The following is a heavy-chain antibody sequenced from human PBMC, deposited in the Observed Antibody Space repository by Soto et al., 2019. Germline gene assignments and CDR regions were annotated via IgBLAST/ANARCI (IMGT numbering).Heavy chain of an antibody. CDR3: AREAGVSNIADVVLDP. Sequence: ASVKVSCKNSGYFFNDYHMHWVRKAPGQGLEWMGWINHKNGDTNYAQKFTDRVTMTRDTSISTVYIELSRLPSDDTAVYYCAREAGVSNIADVVLDPWGQGTLVTVSS. V-gene: IGHV1-2*02. D-gene: IGHD2-2*01. CDR2: INHKNGDT. J-gene: IGHJ5*02. CDR1: GYFFNDYH.